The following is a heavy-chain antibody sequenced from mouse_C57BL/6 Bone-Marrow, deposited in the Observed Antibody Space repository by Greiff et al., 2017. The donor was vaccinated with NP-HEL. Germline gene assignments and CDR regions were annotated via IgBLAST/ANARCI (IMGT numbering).Heavy chain of an antibody. CDR1: GYTFTSYG. Sequence: VQLVESGAELARPGASVKLSCKASGYTFTSYGISWVKQRTGQGLEWIGEIYPRSGNTYYNEKFKGKATLTADKSSSTAYMELRSLTSEDSAVYFCARLYYYYGSWFDYWGQGTTLTVSS. D-gene: IGHD1-1*01. V-gene: IGHV1-81*01. J-gene: IGHJ2*01. CDR3: ARLYYYYGSWFDY. CDR2: IYPRSGNT.